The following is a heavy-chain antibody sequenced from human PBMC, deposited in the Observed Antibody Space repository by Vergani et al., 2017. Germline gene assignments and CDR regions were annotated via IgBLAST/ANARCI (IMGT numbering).Heavy chain of an antibody. CDR3: ARHTTYTDS. CDR2: IYPADSDT. CDR1: EYSFGNYW. J-gene: IGHJ4*02. V-gene: IGHV5-51*01. Sequence: EVELVQSGPVMRKPGESLKISCKGSEYSFGNYWIGWVRQMPGKGLEWMGIIYPADSDTRYSPSFQGQVTISADKSISTAFLQWDSLKALDTALYYCARHTTYTDSWGQGTLVTVSS. D-gene: IGHD1-1*01.